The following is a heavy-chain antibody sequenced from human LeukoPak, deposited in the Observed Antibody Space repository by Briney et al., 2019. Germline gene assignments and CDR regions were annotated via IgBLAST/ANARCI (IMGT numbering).Heavy chain of an antibody. CDR2: IDPSDSYT. D-gene: IGHD3-10*01. Sequence: GESLKISCKGSGYSFTSYSISWVRQMPGKGLEWMGRIDPSDSYTNYSPSFQGHVTISADKSISTAYLQWSSLKASDTAMYYCARFMVRGAYGPTHYYYGMDVWGQGTTVTVSS. CDR3: ARFMVRGAYGPTHYYYGMDV. CDR1: GYSFTSYS. J-gene: IGHJ6*02. V-gene: IGHV5-10-1*01.